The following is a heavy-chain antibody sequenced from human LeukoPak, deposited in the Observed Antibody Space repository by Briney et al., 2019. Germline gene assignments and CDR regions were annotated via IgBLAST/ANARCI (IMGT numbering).Heavy chain of an antibody. V-gene: IGHV3-23*01. D-gene: IGHD6-13*01. CDR2: ITGNGGNT. CDR3: AKGYSSNYYGIFDF. J-gene: IGHJ4*02. CDR1: GFTFSSYA. Sequence: PGGSLRLSCVGSGFTFSSYAMSWVRQAPGKGLEWVSAITGNGGNTYYADSVKGRFAISRDNSKNTLYLQMSSLRAEDTAIYFCAKGYSSNYYGIFDFWGQGTLVTVSS.